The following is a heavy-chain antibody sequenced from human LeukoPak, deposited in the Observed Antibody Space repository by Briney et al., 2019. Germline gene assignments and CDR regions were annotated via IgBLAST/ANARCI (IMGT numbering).Heavy chain of an antibody. Sequence: PGGSLRLSCAASGFTFSSYGMHWDRQAPGKGLEWVAFIRYDGSNKYYADSVKGRFTISRDNSKNTLYLQMNSLRAEDTAVYYCAKDWIYYSSSSPYYFDYWGQGTLVTVSS. CDR2: IRYDGSNK. CDR3: AKDWIYYSSSSPYYFDY. J-gene: IGHJ4*02. D-gene: IGHD6-6*01. CDR1: GFTFSSYG. V-gene: IGHV3-30*02.